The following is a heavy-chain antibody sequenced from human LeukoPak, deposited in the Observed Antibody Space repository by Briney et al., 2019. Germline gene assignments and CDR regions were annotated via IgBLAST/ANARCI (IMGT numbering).Heavy chain of an antibody. CDR2: TYYRSKWSY. D-gene: IGHD3-10*01. Sequence: SQTLSLTCAISGDSVSNTIAAWNWIRQSPSRGLEWLGRTYYRSKWSYDYALSVKSRIIINADTSKNHFSLQLSSVTPEDTAVYYCARYYYAQGGYFDYWGLGTLVSVSS. CDR3: ARYYYAQGGYFDY. V-gene: IGHV6-1*01. J-gene: IGHJ4*02. CDR1: GDSVSNTIAA.